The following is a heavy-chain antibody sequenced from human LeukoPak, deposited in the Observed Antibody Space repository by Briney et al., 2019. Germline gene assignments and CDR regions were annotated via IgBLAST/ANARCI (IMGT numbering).Heavy chain of an antibody. CDR3: ARDPPNSGFALDV. D-gene: IGHD7-27*01. CDR1: GGSISSYY. J-gene: IGHJ3*01. V-gene: IGHV4-59*01. CDR2: IYYSGST. Sequence: SETLSLTCTVSGGSISSYYWSWIRQPPGKGLEWIGYIYYSGSTNYNPSLKSRVTISVDTSKNQFSLKLSSVTAAGTAIYYCARDPPNSGFALDVWGQGTVVTVSS.